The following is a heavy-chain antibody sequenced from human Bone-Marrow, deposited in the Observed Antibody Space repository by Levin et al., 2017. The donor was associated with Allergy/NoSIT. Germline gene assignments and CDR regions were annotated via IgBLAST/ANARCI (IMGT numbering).Heavy chain of an antibody. V-gene: IGHV4-59*01. Sequence: PSETLSLTCIVSGDSITSTYWSWIRQPPGKGLEWIGYIFYSGSTSYNPSLNSRVSISIDTSKKQFSLRLSSVTAADTAVYFCTRGGGYYETWGPGTLVTVSS. CDR2: IFYSGST. D-gene: IGHD3-3*01. CDR1: GDSITSTY. CDR3: TRGGGYYET. J-gene: IGHJ5*02.